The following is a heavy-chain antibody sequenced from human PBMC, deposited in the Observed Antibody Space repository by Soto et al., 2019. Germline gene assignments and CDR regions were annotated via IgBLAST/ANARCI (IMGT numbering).Heavy chain of an antibody. CDR3: ARQTTYGDYYFDY. D-gene: IGHD4-17*01. CDR1: GGSTSSSSYY. Sequence: PSETLSLTCTVSGGSTSSSSYYWGWIRQPPGKGLEWIGSIYYSGSTYYNPSLKSRVTISVDTSKNQFSLKLSSVTAADTAVYYCARQTTYGDYYFDYWGQGTLVTVSS. V-gene: IGHV4-39*01. J-gene: IGHJ4*02. CDR2: IYYSGST.